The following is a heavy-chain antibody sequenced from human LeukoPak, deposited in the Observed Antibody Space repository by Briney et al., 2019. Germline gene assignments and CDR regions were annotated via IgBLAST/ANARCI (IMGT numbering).Heavy chain of an antibody. D-gene: IGHD3-22*01. V-gene: IGHV3-7*01. CDR3: ARVYGDSSGYLPRWFDY. J-gene: IGHJ4*02. Sequence: GGSLRLSCAASGFTFSSYWMSWVRQAPGKGLEWVANIKQDGSEKYYVDSVKGRFTISRDNAKNSLYLQMNSLRAEDTAVYYCARVYGDSSGYLPRWFDYWGQGTLVTVSS. CDR1: GFTFSSYW. CDR2: IKQDGSEK.